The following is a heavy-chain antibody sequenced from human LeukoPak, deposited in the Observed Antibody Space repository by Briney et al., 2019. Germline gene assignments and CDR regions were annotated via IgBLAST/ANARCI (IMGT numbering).Heavy chain of an antibody. CDR3: ARDLGEYCSSTSCYLVSFDP. CDR1: GYTFTSYG. Sequence: ASVKVSCKASGYTFTSYGISWVRQAPGQGLEWMGWISAYNGNTNYAQKLQGRVTMTTDTSTSTAYMELRSLRSDDTAVYYCARDLGEYCSSTSCYLVSFDPWGQGTLVTVSS. D-gene: IGHD2-2*01. V-gene: IGHV1-18*01. J-gene: IGHJ5*02. CDR2: ISAYNGNT.